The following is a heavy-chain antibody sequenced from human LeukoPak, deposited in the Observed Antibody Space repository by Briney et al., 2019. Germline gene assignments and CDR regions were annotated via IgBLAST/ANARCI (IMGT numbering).Heavy chain of an antibody. CDR2: FYYSGST. CDR3: ARRVKRDHLSSLNY. CDR1: GGSISSNN. Sequence: SETLSLTCTVPGGSISSNNCTWVRQFPGKGLEWIGYFYYSGSTNYNPSLKSRVTISVETSKNQFSLKLNSVTAADAAVYYCARRVKRDHLSSLNYWGQGTLVTVSS. D-gene: IGHD1-14*01. V-gene: IGHV4-59*01. J-gene: IGHJ4*02.